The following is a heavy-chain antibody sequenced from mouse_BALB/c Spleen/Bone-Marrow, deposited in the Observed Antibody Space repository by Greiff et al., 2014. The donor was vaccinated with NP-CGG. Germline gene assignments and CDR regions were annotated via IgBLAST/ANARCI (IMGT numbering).Heavy chain of an antibody. CDR1: GYTLTDYE. CDR2: IDPETGGT. Sequence: QVQLKQSGAELVRPGASVTLSCKASGYTLTDYEMHWVKQTPVHGLEWIGAIDPETGGTAYNQKFKGKAPLTADKSSSTAYMELRSLTSEDSAVYYCRRSETGPFAYWGQGTLVTVSA. CDR3: RRSETGPFAY. V-gene: IGHV1-15*01. D-gene: IGHD4-1*01. J-gene: IGHJ3*01.